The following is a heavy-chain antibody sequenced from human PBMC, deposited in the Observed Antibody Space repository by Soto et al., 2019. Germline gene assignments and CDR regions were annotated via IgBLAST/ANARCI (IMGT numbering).Heavy chain of an antibody. CDR1: GFPFNSFA. J-gene: IGHJ5*02. Sequence: GVLRLSCAASGFPFNSFAMSWVRQAPGRGLEWVSIISGSGGISYYSDSVRGRFTISRDNSKSTLYLQMNGLRDDDTAVYFCATRYSSGWSRYNWFGPWGQGTLVTVS. CDR2: ISGSGGIS. D-gene: IGHD6-19*01. V-gene: IGHV3-23*01. CDR3: ATRYSSGWSRYNWFGP.